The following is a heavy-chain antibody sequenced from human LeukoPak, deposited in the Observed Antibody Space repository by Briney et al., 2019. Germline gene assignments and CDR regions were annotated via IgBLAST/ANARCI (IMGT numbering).Heavy chain of an antibody. V-gene: IGHV4-61*02. J-gene: IGHJ6*03. D-gene: IGHD3-3*01. Sequence: PSETLSLTCTVSGGSISSGSYYWSWIRQPAGKGLEWIGRIYTSGSTNYNPSLKSRVTISVDKSKNQFSLKLSSVTAADTAVYYCARDITIFGVVIQDYYYMDVWGKGTTVTVSS. CDR3: ARDITIFGVVIQDYYYMDV. CDR2: IYTSGST. CDR1: GGSISSGSYY.